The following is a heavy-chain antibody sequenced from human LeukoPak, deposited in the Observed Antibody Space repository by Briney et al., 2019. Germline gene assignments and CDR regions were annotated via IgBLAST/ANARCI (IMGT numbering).Heavy chain of an antibody. CDR3: ARDPHAAGPGIFDY. CDR2: ISYDGSNK. J-gene: IGHJ4*02. CDR1: GFTFSSYA. D-gene: IGHD6-25*01. V-gene: IGHV3-30-3*01. Sequence: PGGSLRLSCAASGFTFSSYAMHWVRQAPVKGLEWVAVISYDGSNKYYADSVKGRFTISRDNSKNTLYLQMNSLRAEDTAVYYCARDPHAAGPGIFDYWGQGTLVTVSS.